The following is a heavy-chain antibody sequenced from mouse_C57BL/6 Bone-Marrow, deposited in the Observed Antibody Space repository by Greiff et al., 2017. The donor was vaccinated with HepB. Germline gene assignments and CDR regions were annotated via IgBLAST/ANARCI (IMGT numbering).Heavy chain of an antibody. CDR3: ARGIYYDYDEGFAY. V-gene: IGHV1-18*01. CDR1: GYTFTDYN. D-gene: IGHD2-4*01. Sequence: VQLQQSGPELVKPGASVKIPCKASGYTFTDYNMDWVKQSHGKSLEWIGDINPNNGGTIYNQKFKGKATLTVDKSSSTAYMELRSLTSEDTAVYYCARGIYYDYDEGFAYWGQGTLVTVSA. CDR2: INPNNGGT. J-gene: IGHJ3*01.